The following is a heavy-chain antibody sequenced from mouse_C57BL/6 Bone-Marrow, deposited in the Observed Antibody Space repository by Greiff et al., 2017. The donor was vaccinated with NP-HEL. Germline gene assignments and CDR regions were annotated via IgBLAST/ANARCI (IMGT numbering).Heavy chain of an antibody. CDR2: FHPYNDDT. J-gene: IGHJ2*01. Sequence: QVQLKQSGAELVKPGASVKMSCKASGYTFTTYPIEWMKQNHGKSLEWIGNFHPYNDDTKYNEKFKGKATLTVEKSSSTVYLELSRLTSDDSAVYYCARGYYGSSYEAYYFDYWGQGTTLTVSS. D-gene: IGHD1-1*01. CDR3: ARGYYGSSYEAYYFDY. CDR1: GYTFTTYP. V-gene: IGHV1-47*01.